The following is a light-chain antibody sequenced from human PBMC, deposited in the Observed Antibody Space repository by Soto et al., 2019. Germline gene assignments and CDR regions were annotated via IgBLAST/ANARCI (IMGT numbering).Light chain of an antibody. J-gene: IGKJ4*01. CDR1: QNINRW. CDR2: KAS. CDR3: LQYNVYPLS. Sequence: DIQMIQSPSTLSASVGDRVTITRRARQNINRWLAWYQQRPGKAPNLLIHKASTLEVGVPSRFSGSASGTEFTLTISSLQPDDFAVYFCLQYNVYPLSFGGGTKVEIK. V-gene: IGKV1-5*03.